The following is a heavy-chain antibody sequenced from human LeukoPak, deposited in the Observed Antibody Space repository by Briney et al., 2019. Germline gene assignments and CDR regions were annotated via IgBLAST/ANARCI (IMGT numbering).Heavy chain of an antibody. J-gene: IGHJ4*02. V-gene: IGHV3-21*01. CDR3: ARGSSSWAIRSGGSCYSDDY. Sequence: GGSLRLSCAASGFTFSSYSMNWVRQAPGKGLEWVSSISSSSSYIYCADSVKGRFTISRDNAKNSLYLQMNSLRAEDTAVYYCARGSSSWAIRSGGSCYSDDYWGQGTLVTVSS. CDR2: ISSSSSYI. CDR1: GFTFSSYS. D-gene: IGHD2-15*01.